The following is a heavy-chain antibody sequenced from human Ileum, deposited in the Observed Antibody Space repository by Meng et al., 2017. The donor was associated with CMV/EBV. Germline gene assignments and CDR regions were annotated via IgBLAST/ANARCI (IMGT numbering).Heavy chain of an antibody. CDR2: ISANGDGT. CDR1: GLTFSNYA. D-gene: IGHD1-1*01. J-gene: IGHJ4*02. CDR3: VRQDHNFGFDS. V-gene: IGHV3-23*01. Sequence: GESLKISCAASGLTFSNYAMTWVRQAPGKGPEWVSDISANGDGTYYADSVKGRFTISRDNSKNTLYLQMDSLRDEDTAIYYCVRQDHNFGFDSWGQGTLVTVSS.